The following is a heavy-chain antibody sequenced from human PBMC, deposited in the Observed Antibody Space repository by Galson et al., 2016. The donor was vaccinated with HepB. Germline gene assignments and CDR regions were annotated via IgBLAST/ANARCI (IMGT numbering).Heavy chain of an antibody. CDR2: ISAGIGYT. D-gene: IGHD6-19*01. Sequence: SVKVSCKASGYTFTSYTIHWLRQAPGQRLEWMGWISAGIGYTKYSQNFQGRVTITRDPSASTAHMELSSLRSEDTAVYYCAGDRSAAAGLFDHWGQGTLVTVSS. J-gene: IGHJ4*02. CDR3: AGDRSAAAGLFDH. V-gene: IGHV1-3*01. CDR1: GYTFTSYT.